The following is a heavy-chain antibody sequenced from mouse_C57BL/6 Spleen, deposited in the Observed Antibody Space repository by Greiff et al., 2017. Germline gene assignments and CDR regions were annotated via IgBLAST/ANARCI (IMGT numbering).Heavy chain of an antibody. Sequence: VQLQQPGAELVRPGSSVKLSCKASGYTFTSYWMHWVKQRPIHGLEWIGNIDPSDSETHYNQKFKDKATLTVDKSSSTAYMQLSSLTSEDSAVYYCAILPCDGPFAYWGQGTLVTVSA. J-gene: IGHJ3*01. CDR3: AILPCDGPFAY. CDR1: GYTFTSYW. CDR2: IDPSDSET. D-gene: IGHD2-3*01. V-gene: IGHV1-52*01.